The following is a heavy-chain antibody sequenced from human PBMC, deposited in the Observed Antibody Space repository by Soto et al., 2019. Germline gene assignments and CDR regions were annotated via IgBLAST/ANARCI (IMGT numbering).Heavy chain of an antibody. CDR2: INHVGGT. D-gene: IGHD3-16*01. J-gene: IGHJ5*02. CDR1: GGFLSESY. CDR3: VRIRYQLPSSVLWLDP. V-gene: IGHV4-34*01. Sequence: SETLSLTCAVYGGFLSESYLTWIRQPPGKGLEWIGEINHVGGTNYNPSLKSRVTMSVDTSQNQFSLRLISVTAADTAMYFCVRIRYQLPSSVLWLDPWGQGTPVTVYS.